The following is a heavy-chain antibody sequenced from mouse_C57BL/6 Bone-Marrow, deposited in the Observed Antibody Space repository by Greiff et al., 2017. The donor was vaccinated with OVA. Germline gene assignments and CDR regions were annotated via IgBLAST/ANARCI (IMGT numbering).Heavy chain of an antibody. CDR2: IHPSDSDT. V-gene: IGHV1-74*01. D-gene: IGHD1-1*01. Sequence: QVQLQQPGAELVKPGASVKVSCKASGYTFTSYWMHWVKQRPGQGLEWIGRIHPSDSDTNYNQKFKGKATLTVDKSSSTAYMQLSSLTSEDSAVYFCAIALLYYYGSSLYFDYWGQGTTLTVSS. J-gene: IGHJ2*01. CDR3: AIALLYYYGSSLYFDY. CDR1: GYTFTSYW.